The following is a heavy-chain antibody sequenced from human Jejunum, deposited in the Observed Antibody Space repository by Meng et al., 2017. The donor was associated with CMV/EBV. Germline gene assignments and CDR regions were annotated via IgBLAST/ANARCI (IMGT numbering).Heavy chain of an antibody. J-gene: IGHJ4*02. CDR1: GLTLRSAW. CDR3: MTDYYDSGY. Sequence: LSCAASGLTLRSAWMNWVRQAPGKGLEWVGRIKRESDGGTIDYGAPVKGRFTISRDDSKNTFFLQMDNLRIEDTAVYYCMTDYYDSGYWGQGTLVTVSS. CDR2: IKRESDGGTI. D-gene: IGHD3-16*01. V-gene: IGHV3-15*07.